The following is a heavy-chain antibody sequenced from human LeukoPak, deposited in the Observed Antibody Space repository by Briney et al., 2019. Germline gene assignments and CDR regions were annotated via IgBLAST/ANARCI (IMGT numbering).Heavy chain of an antibody. CDR2: IYYSGTT. V-gene: IGHV4-59*01. Sequence: PSETLSLTCTVSAGSFSSYYWSWIRQPPGKGLEWIGYIYYSGTTNYNPSLKSRLTISVDTSKNQFSLKLSSVTAADTAIYYCARASIFGVVRAIDYWGQGTPVTVSS. J-gene: IGHJ4*02. CDR1: AGSFSSYY. CDR3: ARASIFGVVRAIDY. D-gene: IGHD3-3*01.